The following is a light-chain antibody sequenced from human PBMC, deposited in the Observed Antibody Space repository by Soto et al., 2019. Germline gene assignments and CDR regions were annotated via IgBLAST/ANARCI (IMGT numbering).Light chain of an antibody. V-gene: IGKV3-20*01. CDR2: GAS. CDR3: QQHGSSPIT. Sequence: EIVLTQSPDTLSVSPGERATLSCRASQSISSNLAWYLQKPGQTPRLLVHGASSRATGIPDRFSGSGSGTDFTLTISRLEPEDFAVYYCQQHGSSPITFGQGTRLEIK. CDR1: QSISSN. J-gene: IGKJ5*01.